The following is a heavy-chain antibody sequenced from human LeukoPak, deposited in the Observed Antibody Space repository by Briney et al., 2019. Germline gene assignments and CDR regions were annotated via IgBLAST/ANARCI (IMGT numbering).Heavy chain of an antibody. Sequence: GSLRLSCAASGFTFSSCAMSWVRQAPGKGLEWVSAISGSGGSTYYADSVKGRFTISRDNSKNTLYLQMNSLRAEDTAVYYCAKDEQWLVQYYFDYWGQGTLVTVSS. CDR2: ISGSGGST. D-gene: IGHD6-19*01. CDR3: AKDEQWLVQYYFDY. J-gene: IGHJ4*02. V-gene: IGHV3-23*01. CDR1: GFTFSSCA.